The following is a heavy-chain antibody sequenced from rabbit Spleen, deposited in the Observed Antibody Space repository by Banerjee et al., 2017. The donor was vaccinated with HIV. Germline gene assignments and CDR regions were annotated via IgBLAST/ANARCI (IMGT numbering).Heavy chain of an antibody. D-gene: IGHD8-1*01. CDR2: INSFSGRP. J-gene: IGHJ4*01. CDR3: ARDAGTGDYIDVYFNL. CDR1: GFSFSNGYV. V-gene: IGHV1S45*01. Sequence: QEQLEESGGGLVKPEGSLTLTCKASGFSFSNGYVMCWVRQAPGKGLEWIACINSFSGRPVDATWVNVRFTVSKASWTTVTLQMTSLTATDTATYFCARDAGTGDYIDVYFNLWGPGTLVTVS.